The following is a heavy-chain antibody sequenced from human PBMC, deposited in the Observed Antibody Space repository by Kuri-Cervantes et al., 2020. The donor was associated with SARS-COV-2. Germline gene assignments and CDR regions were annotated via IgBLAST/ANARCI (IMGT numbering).Heavy chain of an antibody. CDR2: IYASGTT. J-gene: IGHJ4*02. V-gene: IGHV4-61*09. CDR1: GVSIGSGNYY. D-gene: IGHD3-9*01. Sequence: SETLSLTCAVSGVSIGSGNYYWTWIRLPAGKGLEWVGYIYASGTTYYNPSLESRVSISVDTSKNHFSLKLSSVTAADTAVYYCAKEGDILTPYFDYWGQGTLVTVSS. CDR3: AKEGDILTPYFDY.